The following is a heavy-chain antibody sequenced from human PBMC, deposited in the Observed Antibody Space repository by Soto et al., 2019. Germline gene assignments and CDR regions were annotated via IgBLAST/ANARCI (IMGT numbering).Heavy chain of an antibody. D-gene: IGHD3-3*01. V-gene: IGHV4-61*01. Sequence: QVQLQESGPGLVKPSETRSLPCTVSGGSFKSGSYSWSWIRQPPGKGLEWIGYVYHTGRTSYNPSLKSRVSISMDTSKNQFSLNLDSVTAADTAVYFCARDFAYFDSWGQGTLVTVSS. CDR1: GGSFKSGSYS. CDR2: VYHTGRT. J-gene: IGHJ4*02. CDR3: ARDFAYFDS.